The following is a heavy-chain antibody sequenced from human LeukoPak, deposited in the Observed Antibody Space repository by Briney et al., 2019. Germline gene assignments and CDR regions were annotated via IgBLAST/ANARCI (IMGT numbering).Heavy chain of an antibody. D-gene: IGHD3-9*01. Sequence: PSETLSLTCAVYGGSFSGYYWSWIRQPPGKGLEWIGEINHSGSTNYNPSLKSRVTISVDTSKNQFSLKLSSVTAADTAVYYCARQSYDILTGYYGLDYWGQGTLVTVSS. CDR2: INHSGST. CDR1: GGSFSGYY. CDR3: ARQSYDILTGYYGLDY. V-gene: IGHV4-34*01. J-gene: IGHJ4*02.